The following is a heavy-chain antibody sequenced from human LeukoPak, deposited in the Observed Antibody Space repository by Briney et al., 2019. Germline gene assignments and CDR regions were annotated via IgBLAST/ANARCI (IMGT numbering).Heavy chain of an antibody. V-gene: IGHV4-59*08. J-gene: IGHJ4*02. D-gene: IGHD2/OR15-2a*01. CDR1: GGSISTYY. Sequence: SETLSLTCTVSGGSISTYYWSWVRQPPGKGLEWIGYISYSGSTNYNPSLKSRVTISVDTSKNQFSLKLSSVTAADTAVYYCARQGFYGPLDYWGQGTLLAVSS. CDR3: ARQGFYGPLDY. CDR2: ISYSGST.